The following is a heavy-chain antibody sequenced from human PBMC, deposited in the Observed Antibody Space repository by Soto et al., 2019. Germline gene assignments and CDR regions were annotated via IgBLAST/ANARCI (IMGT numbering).Heavy chain of an antibody. D-gene: IGHD1-1*01. CDR1: GYTFTNNG. V-gene: IGHV1-18*04. CDR3: ARGSTHYNMDV. Sequence: QGQLVQSGGEVRKPGASVKVSCKTSGYTFTNNGINLVRQAPGQGLEWMGWISGYNANTKYAQKFQGRVTLTTATLTSTAFMELRSLRSDDTAVFYCARGSTHYNMDVWGQGTTVTVSS. J-gene: IGHJ6*02. CDR2: ISGYNANT.